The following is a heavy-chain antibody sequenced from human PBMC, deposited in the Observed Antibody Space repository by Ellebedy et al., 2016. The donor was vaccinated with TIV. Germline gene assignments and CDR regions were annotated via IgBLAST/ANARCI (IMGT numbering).Heavy chain of an antibody. CDR2: MRQDGGDK. CDR3: ATDGSYGDYRSPAHAFVF. CDR1: GFSFSSYW. V-gene: IGHV3-7*01. Sequence: GESLKISCAASGFSFSSYWMSWVRQAPGKGLEWVANMRQDGGDKYYVDSVKGRFTISRDNAKSSLYLQMNSLRDEDTSVYYCATDGSYGDYRSPAHAFVFWGQGTTVTVSS. D-gene: IGHD4-17*01. J-gene: IGHJ3*01.